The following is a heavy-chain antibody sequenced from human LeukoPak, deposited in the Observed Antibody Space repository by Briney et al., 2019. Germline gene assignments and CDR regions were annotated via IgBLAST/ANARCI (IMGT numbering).Heavy chain of an antibody. D-gene: IGHD3-22*01. J-gene: IGHJ4*02. V-gene: IGHV4-59*12. CDR3: ARGRGYYYDSSGLAY. Sequence: PSETLSLTCTVSGGSISSYYWSWIRQPPGKGLEWIGYIYYSGSTNYNPSLKSRVTISVDTSKNQFSLKLSSVTAADTAVYYCARGRGYYYDSSGLAYWGQGTLVTVSS. CDR1: GGSISSYY. CDR2: IYYSGST.